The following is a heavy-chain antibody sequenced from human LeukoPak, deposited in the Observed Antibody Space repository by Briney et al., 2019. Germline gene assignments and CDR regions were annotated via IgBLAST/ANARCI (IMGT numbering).Heavy chain of an antibody. CDR2: ISSRGDST. D-gene: IGHD6-19*01. CDR1: GFIFSNYA. CDR3: VKGPRPDITVAHTVEN. Sequence: GGSLRLSCAASGFIFSNYAMSWVRQVPGRGLEWASTISSRGDSTYVADSVKGRFTITRDNSKNSLYLQMNTVRAEDTAVYYCVKGPRPDITVAHTVENWGQGTLVTVSS. V-gene: IGHV3-23*01. J-gene: IGHJ4*02.